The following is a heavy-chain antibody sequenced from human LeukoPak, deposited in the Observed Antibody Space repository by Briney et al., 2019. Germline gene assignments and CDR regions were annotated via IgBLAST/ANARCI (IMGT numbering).Heavy chain of an antibody. J-gene: IGHJ6*03. V-gene: IGHV3-23*01. Sequence: GGSLRLSCAASGFTFSSYAMTWVRQAPDKGLEWVSGISGTGDNTLYADSVKGRFTISRDNSKNTLYLEMNSLRAEDTAIYYCAKMKGHPLPKYYMDVWGQGTTVTVSS. CDR3: AKMKGHPLPKYYMDV. CDR2: ISGTGDNT. CDR1: GFTFSSYA.